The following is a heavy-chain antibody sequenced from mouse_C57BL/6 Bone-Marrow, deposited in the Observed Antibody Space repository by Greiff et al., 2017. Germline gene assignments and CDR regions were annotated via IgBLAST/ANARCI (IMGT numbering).Heavy chain of an antibody. CDR2: INPNNGGT. CDR3: ARIGYSNSLGDWYCDV. CDR1: GYTFTDYY. J-gene: IGHJ1*03. Sequence: EVQLQQSGPELVKPGASVKISCKASGYTFTDYYMNWVKQSHGKSLEWIGDINPNNGGTSYNQKFKGKATLTVDKSSSTAYMELRSLTSEDSAVYYCARIGYSNSLGDWYCDVWGTGTTVTVSS. V-gene: IGHV1-26*01. D-gene: IGHD2-5*01.